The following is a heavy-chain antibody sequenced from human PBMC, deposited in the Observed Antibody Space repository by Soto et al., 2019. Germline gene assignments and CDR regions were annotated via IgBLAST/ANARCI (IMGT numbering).Heavy chain of an antibody. CDR1: GFTFSSYG. Sequence: PGGSLRLSCAASGFTFSSYGMHWVRQAPGKGLEWVAVISYDGSNKYYADSVKGRFTISRDNSKNTLYLQINSLRAEDTAVYYCASPSRYYYDSSGYPPDYWGQGTLVTVSS. CDR3: ASPSRYYYDSSGYPPDY. CDR2: ISYDGSNK. D-gene: IGHD3-22*01. V-gene: IGHV3-30*19. J-gene: IGHJ4*02.